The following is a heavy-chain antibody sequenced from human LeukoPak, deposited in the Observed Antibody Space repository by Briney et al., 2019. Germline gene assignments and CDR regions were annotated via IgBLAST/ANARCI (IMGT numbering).Heavy chain of an antibody. D-gene: IGHD2-2*01. V-gene: IGHV3-7*01. CDR2: TNRDGSEK. CDR1: GFTFRNYA. Sequence: PGGSLRLSCSASGFTFRNYAMSWVRQAPGKGLEWVANTNRDGSEKYYVDSVKGRVTISRDNAMNFLYLQLNSLRVDDTAVYYCARDSASCRGCAFDIWGQGTVVTVSS. CDR3: ARDSASCRGCAFDI. J-gene: IGHJ3*02.